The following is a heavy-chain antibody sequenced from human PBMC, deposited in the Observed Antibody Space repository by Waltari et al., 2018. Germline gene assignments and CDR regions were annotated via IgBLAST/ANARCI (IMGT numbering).Heavy chain of an antibody. V-gene: IGHV4-34*01. CDR1: GGSFSGYY. CDR2: INHSGST. CDR3: ARGYHYGDSPLGY. D-gene: IGHD4-17*01. J-gene: IGHJ4*02. Sequence: QVQLQQWGAGLLKPSETLSLTCAVYGGSFSGYYSSWIPQPPGKGLEWIGEINHSGSTNYNPSLKSRVTISVDTSKNQFSLKLSSVTAADTAVYYCARGYHYGDSPLGYWGQGTLVTVSS.